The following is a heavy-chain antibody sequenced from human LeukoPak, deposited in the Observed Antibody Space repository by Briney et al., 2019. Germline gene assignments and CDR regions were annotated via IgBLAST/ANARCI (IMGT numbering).Heavy chain of an antibody. V-gene: IGHV4-59*01. CDR2: IYYSGST. D-gene: IGHD3-3*01. CDR3: ARGKGTKYYDFWSGPYAFDI. CDR1: GGSISSYY. Sequence: PSETLSLTCTVSGGSISSYYWSWIRQLPGKGLEWIGYIYYSGSTNYNPSLKSRVTISVDTSKNQFSLKLSSVTAADTAVYYCARGKGTKYYDFWSGPYAFDIWGQGTMVTVSS. J-gene: IGHJ3*02.